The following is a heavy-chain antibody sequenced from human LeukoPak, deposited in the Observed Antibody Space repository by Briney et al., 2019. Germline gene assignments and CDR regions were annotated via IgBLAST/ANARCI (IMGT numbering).Heavy chain of an antibody. J-gene: IGHJ4*02. Sequence: PSETLSLTCTVSGGSTSSYYWSWIRQPPGKGLEWIGYIYYSGSTNYNPSLKSRVTISVDTSKNQFSLKLSSVTAADTAVYYCARQGDGYNSEFDYWGQGTLVTVSS. CDR3: ARQGDGYNSEFDY. CDR1: GGSTSSYY. D-gene: IGHD5-24*01. V-gene: IGHV4-59*01. CDR2: IYYSGST.